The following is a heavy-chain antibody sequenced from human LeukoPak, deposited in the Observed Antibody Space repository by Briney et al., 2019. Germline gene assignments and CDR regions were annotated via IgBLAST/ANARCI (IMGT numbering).Heavy chain of an antibody. J-gene: IGHJ6*03. D-gene: IGHD1-26*01. CDR1: GGSFSGYY. Sequence: SETLSLTCAVYGGSFSGYYWSWIPPPPGKGLEWIGEINHSGRTNYNQSLKSRVTISVDTSKKQFSLMLSPVPAADTAVYYCARAIVGAQSSYYYYYMDVWGKGTTVTVSS. V-gene: IGHV4-34*01. CDR2: INHSGRT. CDR3: ARAIVGAQSSYYYYYMDV.